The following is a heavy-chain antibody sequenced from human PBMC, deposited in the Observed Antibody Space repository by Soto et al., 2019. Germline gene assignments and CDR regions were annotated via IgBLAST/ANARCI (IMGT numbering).Heavy chain of an antibody. CDR1: GFTFSHYS. CDR3: TRWDGFADL. CDR2: MSISGEKT. Sequence: EVQLLESGGGLVQPGGSLRLSCAASGFTFSHYSMARVRQTPEKGLEWVSGMSISGEKTFYADFVKGRFTVSRDSPKNTVYLQMNTLRAEDTAIYYCTRWDGFADLWGQGTLVTVSS. J-gene: IGHJ4*02. V-gene: IGHV3-23*01. D-gene: IGHD1-26*01.